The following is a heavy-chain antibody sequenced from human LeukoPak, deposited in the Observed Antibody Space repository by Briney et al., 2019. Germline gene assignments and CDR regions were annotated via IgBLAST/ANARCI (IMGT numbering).Heavy chain of an antibody. CDR1: GFTFRSYW. D-gene: IGHD3-22*01. Sequence: GSLRLSCAASGFTFRSYWMNWVRQAPGRGLEWVVNINQDGSEKYSVDSVRGRFTISRDNAKNSLYLQMNSLRAEDTAVYYCARVSPYDSTAANNDYWGQGTLVIVSS. V-gene: IGHV3-7*01. CDR2: INQDGSEK. J-gene: IGHJ4*02. CDR3: ARVSPYDSTAANNDY.